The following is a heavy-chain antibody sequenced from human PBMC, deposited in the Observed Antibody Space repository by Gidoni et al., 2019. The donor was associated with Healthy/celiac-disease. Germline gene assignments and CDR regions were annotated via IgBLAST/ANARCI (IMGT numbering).Heavy chain of an antibody. V-gene: IGHV1-2*02. CDR2: INPTSGGT. CDR1: GYTFTGYY. D-gene: IGHD3-16*02. CDR3: ARGVTFGGVIVRGDY. Sequence: QVQLVQSGAEVKKPGASVKVSCKASGYTFTGYYMHWVRQAPGQGLEWMGWINPTSGGTNYAQKFQGRVTMTRDTSISTAYMELSRLRSDDTAVYYCARGVTFGGVIVRGDYWGQGTLVTVSS. J-gene: IGHJ4*02.